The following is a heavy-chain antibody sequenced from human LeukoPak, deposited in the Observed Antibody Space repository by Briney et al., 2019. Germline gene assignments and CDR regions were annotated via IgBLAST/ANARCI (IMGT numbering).Heavy chain of an antibody. D-gene: IGHD3-10*01. CDR2: IYHSGST. Sequence: KPSETLSLTCTVSSGSIRSSSYYWGWIRQPPGKGLEWIGSIYHSGSTYYNPSLKSRVTISVDTSENKFSLSLTSVTAADTAVYYCASLYASGSYHIDYWGQGTLVTVSS. J-gene: IGHJ4*02. V-gene: IGHV4-39*01. CDR3: ASLYASGSYHIDY. CDR1: SGSIRSSSYY.